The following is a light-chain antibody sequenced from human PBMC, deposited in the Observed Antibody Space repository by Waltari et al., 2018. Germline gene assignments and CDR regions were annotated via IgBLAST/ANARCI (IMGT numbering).Light chain of an antibody. CDR1: SPRTYY. Sequence: SSELTQDPTMSVALGQTVRITCQGGSPRTYYGSWCRQKPGQAPILVIYGKNNRPSGIPDRFSASSSGNTASLTITGAQAEDEAVYYCNSRDISGDVIFGGGTKLTVL. CDR3: NSRDISGDVI. CDR2: GKN. V-gene: IGLV3-19*01. J-gene: IGLJ2*01.